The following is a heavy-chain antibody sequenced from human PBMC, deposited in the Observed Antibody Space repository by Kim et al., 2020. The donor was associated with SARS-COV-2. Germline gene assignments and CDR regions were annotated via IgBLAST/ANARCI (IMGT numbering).Heavy chain of an antibody. CDR2: SNPDGSNT. CDR1: GFTSNSDW. J-gene: IGHJ4*02. Sequence: GGSLRLSCAASGFTSNSDWMHWVRQAPGKGLVWVSRSNPDGSNTKYADSVKGRFTISRDNAKNTLNLQMNSLRVDDTAVYYCVRDVNWGQGTLVTVSS. V-gene: IGHV3-74*03. CDR3: VRDVN.